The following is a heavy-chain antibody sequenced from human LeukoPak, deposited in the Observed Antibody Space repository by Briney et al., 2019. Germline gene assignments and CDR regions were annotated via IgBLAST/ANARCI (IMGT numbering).Heavy chain of an antibody. CDR1: GFTFSTYV. CDR2: ISDSGGST. CDR3: GRYYVMDV. J-gene: IGHJ6*02. Sequence: GGSLTLSCAASGFTFSTYVMNWVRQAPGKGLEWVSTISDSGGSTYYADSVKGRFTISRDNSKRTLYLQMNSLRAEDTAVYYCGRYYVMDVWGQGTSVTVSS. V-gene: IGHV3-23*01.